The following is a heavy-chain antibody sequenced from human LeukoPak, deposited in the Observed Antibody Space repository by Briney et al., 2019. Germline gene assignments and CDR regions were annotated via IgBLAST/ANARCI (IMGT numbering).Heavy chain of an antibody. D-gene: IGHD1-1*01. Sequence: SETLSLTCTVSGGSIRSSTYYWGWIRQPPGKGLEWIASINFSGSTHYNPSLKSRLTISVDSSKNQFSLNLNSVTAADTAVYYCARPVPSRLGWFDPWGQGTLDTVSS. CDR3: ARPVPSRLGWFDP. J-gene: IGHJ5*02. V-gene: IGHV4-39*01. CDR2: INFSGST. CDR1: GGSIRSSTYY.